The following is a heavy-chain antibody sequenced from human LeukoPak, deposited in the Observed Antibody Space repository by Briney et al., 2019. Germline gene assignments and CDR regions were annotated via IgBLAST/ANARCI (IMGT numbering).Heavy chain of an antibody. Sequence: SQTLSLTCAISGDSVSSNSAAWNWIRQSPSRGLEWLGRTYYRSKWYNDYAVSVKSRITINPGTSKNQFSLQLNSVTPEDTAVYYCARVSSLAGKSRTVAGCFDYWGQGTLVTVSS. CDR3: ARVSSLAGKSRTVAGCFDY. V-gene: IGHV6-1*01. CDR2: TYYRSKWYN. CDR1: GDSVSSNSAA. J-gene: IGHJ4*02. D-gene: IGHD6-19*01.